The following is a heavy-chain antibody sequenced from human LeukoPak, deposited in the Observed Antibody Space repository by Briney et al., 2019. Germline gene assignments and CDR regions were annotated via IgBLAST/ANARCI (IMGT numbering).Heavy chain of an antibody. CDR3: ARDGEKWEVLAYYYDGMDV. CDR2: INSSSRYI. V-gene: IGHV3-21*01. CDR1: GFTFSSYS. Sequence: PGGSLRLSCAASGFTFSSYSMNWARQAPGKGLEWVSSINSSSRYIYYADSVKGRFTISRDNAKTSLYLQMNSLSCEDTAVYYCARDGEKWEVLAYYYDGMDVWGQGTTVTVSS. D-gene: IGHD1-26*01. J-gene: IGHJ6*02.